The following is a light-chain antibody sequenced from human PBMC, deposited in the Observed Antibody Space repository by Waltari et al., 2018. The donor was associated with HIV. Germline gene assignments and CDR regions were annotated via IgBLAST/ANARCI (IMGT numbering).Light chain of an antibody. CDR2: GSF. Sequence: DIQMTQSPSSLSASIGDKVTISCRASQDISNSVSWFQQQPGKVPKLLVHGSFILQRGVPSRFSGSGSGTDYTLTISGLQSDDFATYFCQQYNGVPLTFGGGTRVDI. V-gene: IGKV1-NL1*01. CDR1: QDISNS. CDR3: QQYNGVPLT. J-gene: IGKJ4*01.